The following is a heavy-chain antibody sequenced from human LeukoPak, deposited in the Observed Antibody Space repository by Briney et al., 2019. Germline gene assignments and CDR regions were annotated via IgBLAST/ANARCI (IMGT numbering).Heavy chain of an antibody. D-gene: IGHD4-17*01. Sequence: KTSETLSLTCTVSGYSISSGDYWGWIRQPPGKGLEWIGSIYHSGRTYYNPSLKSRVTISVDTSKNQVSLILTSVTAADTAVYYCARTYGDYSFAFDYWGQGTLVTVSS. CDR2: IYHSGRT. J-gene: IGHJ4*02. CDR1: GYSISSGDY. CDR3: ARTYGDYSFAFDY. V-gene: IGHV4-38-2*02.